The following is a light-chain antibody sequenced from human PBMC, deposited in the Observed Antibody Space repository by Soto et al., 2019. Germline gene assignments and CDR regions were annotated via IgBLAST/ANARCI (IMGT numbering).Light chain of an antibody. CDR2: AAS. Sequence: DIQMTQSPSSVSASVGDRVTITSRAGQGISNWLAWYQQKPGKAPKLLIYAASSLQSGVPSRFSGSGSGTDFTLTISSLQPEDFATYSCQQGNSFPVTFGQGTRLEIK. J-gene: IGKJ5*01. V-gene: IGKV1-12*01. CDR1: QGISNW. CDR3: QQGNSFPVT.